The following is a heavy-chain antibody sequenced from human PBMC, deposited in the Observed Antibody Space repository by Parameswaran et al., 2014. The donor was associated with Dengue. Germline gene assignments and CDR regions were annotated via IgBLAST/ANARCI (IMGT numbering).Heavy chain of an antibody. V-gene: IGHV4-59*01. CDR2: IYSSGST. D-gene: IGHD3-10*01. CDR3: VRAPGERGYYGSGSPYYFDY. J-gene: IGHJ4*02. Sequence: WIRQPPGKGLEWIAYIYSSGSTVYNPSLKSRVTISVDTSKNQFSLKLTSVIAADTAVYYCVRAPGERGYYGSGSPYYFDYWGQGTPVTVSS.